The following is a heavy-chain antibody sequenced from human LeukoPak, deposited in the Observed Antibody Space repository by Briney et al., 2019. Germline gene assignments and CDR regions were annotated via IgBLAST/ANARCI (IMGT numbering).Heavy chain of an antibody. D-gene: IGHD6-6*01. CDR3: ALYSSSSDY. CDR2: IYDSGST. CDR1: GGSTNNYY. Sequence: SETLSLTCTVSGGSTNNYYWSWIRQPPGKGLEWTGFIYDSGSTYYNPSLKSRVTISVDTSKNQFSLKLSSVTAADTAMYYCALYSSSSDYWGQGTLVTVSS. V-gene: IGHV4-59*01. J-gene: IGHJ4*02.